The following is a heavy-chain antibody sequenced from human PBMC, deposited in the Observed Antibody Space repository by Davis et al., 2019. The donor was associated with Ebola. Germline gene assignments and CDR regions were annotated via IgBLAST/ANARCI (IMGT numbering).Heavy chain of an antibody. V-gene: IGHV3-23*01. CDR2: LGHGGDE. J-gene: IGHJ4*02. CDR3: ARGAGGFGPDDS. D-gene: IGHD3-10*01. CDR1: GFSLSSCD. Sequence: PGGSLRLSCAASGFSLSSCDMSWVRQAPGKGLQWVSALGHGGDEWYAESVRGRFTISRDNSKNSLYLQMSSLRAEDTAIYYCARGAGGFGPDDSWGQGTLVTVSS.